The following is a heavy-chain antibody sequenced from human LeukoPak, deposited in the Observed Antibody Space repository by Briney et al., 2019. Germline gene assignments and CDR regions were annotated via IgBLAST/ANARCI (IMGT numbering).Heavy chain of an antibody. Sequence: GGSLRLSCAASGFTFSSYAMSWVRQAPGKGLEWVSAISGSGGSTYYADSVKGRFTISRDNAKNSLYLQMNSLRAEDTAVYYCARPCGGDCYSVAFDIWGQGTMVTVSS. CDR1: GFTFSSYA. J-gene: IGHJ3*02. V-gene: IGHV3-23*01. D-gene: IGHD2-21*02. CDR2: ISGSGGST. CDR3: ARPCGGDCYSVAFDI.